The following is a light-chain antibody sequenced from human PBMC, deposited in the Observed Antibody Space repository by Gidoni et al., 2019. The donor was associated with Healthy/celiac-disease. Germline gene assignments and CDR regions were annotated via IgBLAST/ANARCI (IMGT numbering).Light chain of an antibody. J-gene: IGLJ1*01. CDR1: SSDVGGYNY. Sequence: QSALTQPPSASGSPGQSVPISCTGTSSDVGGYNYVSWYQQHPGKAPKLMIYEVSKRPSGVPDRFSGSKSGNTASLTVSGLQAEDEADYYCSSYAGPNQVFGTGTKVTVL. CDR2: EVS. CDR3: SSYAGPNQV. V-gene: IGLV2-8*01.